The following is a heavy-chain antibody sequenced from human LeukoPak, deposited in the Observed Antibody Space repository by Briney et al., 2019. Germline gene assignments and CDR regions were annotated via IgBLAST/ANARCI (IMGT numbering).Heavy chain of an antibody. V-gene: IGHV4-34*01. D-gene: IGHD5-18*01. CDR3: ARRLNTALVYDYWHFDL. CDR1: GGSFGGYY. CDR2: INHSGST. Sequence: SETLSLTCAVYGGSFGGYYWSWIRQPPGTGLEWIGEINHSGSTNYNPSLKSRVTISVDTSKKQFSLKLRSVTAADTAVYYCARRLNTALVYDYWHFDLWGRGTLVTVSS. J-gene: IGHJ2*01.